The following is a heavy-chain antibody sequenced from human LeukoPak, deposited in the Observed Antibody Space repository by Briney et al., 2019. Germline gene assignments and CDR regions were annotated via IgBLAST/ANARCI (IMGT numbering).Heavy chain of an antibody. CDR3: ARTIAVAGTLNYFDY. V-gene: IGHV4-39*01. CDR2: IYYSGST. Sequence: SETLSLTCTVSGGSISSSSYYWGWIRQPPGKGLEWIGSIYYSGSTYYNPSLKSRVTIPVDTSKNQFSLKLSSVTAADTAVYYCARTIAVAGTLNYFDYWGQGTLVTVSS. CDR1: GGSISSSSYY. J-gene: IGHJ4*02. D-gene: IGHD6-19*01.